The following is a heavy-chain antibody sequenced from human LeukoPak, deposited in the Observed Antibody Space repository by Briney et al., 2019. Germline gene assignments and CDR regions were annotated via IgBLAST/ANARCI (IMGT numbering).Heavy chain of an antibody. D-gene: IGHD2-2*01. CDR2: INHSGST. J-gene: IGHJ5*02. Sequence: PSETLSLTCAVYGGSFSGYYWSWIRQPPGKGLEWIGEINHSGSTNHNPSLKSRVTISVDTSKNQFSLKLSSVTAADTAVYYCARGGGRCSSTSCYRGNWFDPWGQGTLVTVSS. CDR1: GGSFSGYY. CDR3: ARGGGRCSSTSCYRGNWFDP. V-gene: IGHV4-34*01.